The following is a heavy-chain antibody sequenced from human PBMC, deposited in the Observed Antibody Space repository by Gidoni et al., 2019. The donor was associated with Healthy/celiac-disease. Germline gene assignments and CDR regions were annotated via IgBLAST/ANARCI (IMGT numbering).Heavy chain of an antibody. V-gene: IGHV3-21*01. CDR2: SSSSSSYI. CDR3: ARGYDYGDYGVIDAFDI. CDR1: GITFQSYR. D-gene: IGHD4-17*01. J-gene: IGHJ3*02. Sequence: EVQLVESGGGLVKPGGALRLPCAASGITFQSYRMNWVRQAPGKGLEWVSSSSSSSSYIYSAYSVKGRFTISRDNAKNSLYLQMNSLRAEATAVYYCARGYDYGDYGVIDAFDIWGQGTMVTVSS.